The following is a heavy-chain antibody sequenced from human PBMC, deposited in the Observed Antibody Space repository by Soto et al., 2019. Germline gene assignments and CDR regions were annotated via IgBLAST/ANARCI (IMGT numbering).Heavy chain of an antibody. J-gene: IGHJ3*02. CDR2: INAGNRNT. V-gene: IGHV1-3*01. Sequence: QVQLVQSGAEVKKPGASVKVSCKASGYTFINYAIHWVRQAPGQRLEWMGWINAGNRNTEYSQKFQGRIIMTRDTSANTAYMELSSLTSEDTAVYYCARGYDYVWGSYRSDAFDIWGQGTMVTVSS. CDR1: GYTFINYA. CDR3: ARGYDYVWGSYRSDAFDI. D-gene: IGHD3-16*02.